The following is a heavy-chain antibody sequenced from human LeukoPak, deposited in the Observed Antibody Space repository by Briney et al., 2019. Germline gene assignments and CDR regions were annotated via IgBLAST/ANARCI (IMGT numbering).Heavy chain of an antibody. Sequence: PGASVKVSCKASGYTFTKYGISWVRQAPGRGLEWVAWISPYNGNVNYAQKVQGRVTMTTATSTSTAYMELRSLTSDDTATYYCARQNTYSASDRENDAFDIWGQGTMVTVSS. CDR2: ISPYNGNV. D-gene: IGHD2-21*01. V-gene: IGHV1-18*01. CDR3: ARQNTYSASDRENDAFDI. J-gene: IGHJ3*02. CDR1: GYTFTKYG.